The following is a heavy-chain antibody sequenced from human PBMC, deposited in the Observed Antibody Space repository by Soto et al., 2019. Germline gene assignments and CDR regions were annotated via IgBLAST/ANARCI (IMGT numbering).Heavy chain of an antibody. CDR2: INGGNGNT. V-gene: IGHV1-3*01. D-gene: IGHD2-15*01. J-gene: IGHJ4*02. CDR3: ARELQGLYYFDN. Sequence: VASVKVSCKASEYTFTSYTMHWVRQAPGQRLEWMGWINGGNGNTKYSQKFQGRVTITRDTSASTAYMELSSLRSDATALYYCARELQGLYYFDNWGQGTLVTVSS. CDR1: EYTFTSYT.